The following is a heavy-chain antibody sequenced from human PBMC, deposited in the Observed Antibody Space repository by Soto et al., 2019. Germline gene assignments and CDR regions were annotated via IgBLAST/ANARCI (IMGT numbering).Heavy chain of an antibody. CDR1: GYSFTSYW. J-gene: IGHJ4*02. CDR2: IYPGDSDT. D-gene: IGHD3-22*01. Sequence: EVQLVQSGAEVKKPGESLKISCKGSGYSFTSYWIGWVRQMPGKGLEWMGIIYPGDSDTRYSPSFQGQVTISADKSISTAYLQWSSLKASDTAMYYCARTSQPYYYDSTPEDWGQGTLVTVSS. V-gene: IGHV5-51*01. CDR3: ARTSQPYYYDSTPED.